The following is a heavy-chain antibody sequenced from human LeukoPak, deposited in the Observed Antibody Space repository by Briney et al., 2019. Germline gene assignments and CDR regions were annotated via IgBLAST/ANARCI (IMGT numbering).Heavy chain of an antibody. J-gene: IGHJ4*02. Sequence: SETLSLTCEVSGDSVNSIYHWGWIRQSPGKGLEWIATIDERRTTYYNPSLRGRVTISVDTSKNQFSLRLTSMTAADAALYYCARVAGNNRQGADYWGQGLLVTVSS. CDR1: GDSVNSIYH. CDR2: IDERRTT. D-gene: IGHD1-14*01. V-gene: IGHV4-38-2*01. CDR3: ARVAGNNRQGADY.